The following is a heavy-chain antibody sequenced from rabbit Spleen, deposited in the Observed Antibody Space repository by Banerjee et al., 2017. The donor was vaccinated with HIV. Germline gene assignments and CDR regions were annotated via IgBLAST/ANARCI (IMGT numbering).Heavy chain of an antibody. J-gene: IGHJ4*01. D-gene: IGHD1-1*01. CDR2: IYAGDSGSS. V-gene: IGHV1S45*01. Sequence: LEESGGGLVQPEGSLTLTCTASGFSFSSSYWICWVRQAPGKGLEWIGCIYAGDSGSSYYASWAKGRFSISTTSSTTVTLQMTSLTAADTATYFCARDLVAVIGWNFNLWGPGTLVTVS. CDR3: ARDLVAVIGWNFNL. CDR1: GFSFSSSYW.